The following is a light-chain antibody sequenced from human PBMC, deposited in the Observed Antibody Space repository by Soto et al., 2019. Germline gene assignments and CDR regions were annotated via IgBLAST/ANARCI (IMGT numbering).Light chain of an antibody. V-gene: IGKV1-5*03. Sequence: DIQMTQSPSTLSASVGDGVTITCRASQSVTTSLAWYQQKPGKAPKLLIYKASTLKSGVPSRFSGSGSGTEFTLTISSLQPDDFATYYCQQYNSYSWTFGQGTKVDIK. CDR1: QSVTTS. CDR3: QQYNSYSWT. J-gene: IGKJ1*01. CDR2: KAS.